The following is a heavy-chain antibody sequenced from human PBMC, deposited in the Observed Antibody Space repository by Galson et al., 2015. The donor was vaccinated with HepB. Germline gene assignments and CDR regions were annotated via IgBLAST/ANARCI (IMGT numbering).Heavy chain of an antibody. J-gene: IGHJ4*02. V-gene: IGHV6-1*01. D-gene: IGHD3-10*01. CDR2: TYYRSEWYY. Sequence: CAISGDSVSSTNTAWNWIRQSPSRGLEWLGRTYYRSEWYYDYALSVKSRITLNPDTSENQISLQMTSVTPEDTAVYYCARYGRDQQFDVWCQGTLVTLSS. CDR1: GDSVSSTNTA. CDR3: ARYGRDQQFDV.